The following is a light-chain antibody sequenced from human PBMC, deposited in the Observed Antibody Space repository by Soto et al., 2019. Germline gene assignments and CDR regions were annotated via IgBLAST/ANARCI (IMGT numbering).Light chain of an antibody. J-gene: IGLJ1*01. Sequence: QSVLTRPASVSGSPGQSITISCTGTSSDVGGYNYVSWYQQHPGKAPKLMIYDVSNRPSGVSNRFSGSKSGNTASLTISGLQAEDEADYYCSSYTSSSTPYVFGTGTRSPS. CDR1: SSDVGGYNY. V-gene: IGLV2-14*01. CDR2: DVS. CDR3: SSYTSSSTPYV.